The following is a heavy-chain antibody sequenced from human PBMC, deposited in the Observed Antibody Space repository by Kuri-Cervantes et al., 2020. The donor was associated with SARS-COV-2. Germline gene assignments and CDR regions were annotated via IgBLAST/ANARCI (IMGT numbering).Heavy chain of an antibody. V-gene: IGHV3-23*01. J-gene: IGHJ4*02. CDR2: ISGSGGST. CDR3: AREGDY. Sequence: GESLKISCAASGFTFSSYSMNWVRQAPGKGLEWVSAISGSGGSTYYADSVKDRFTISRDNSKNTLYLQMNSLRAEDTALYYCAREGDYWGQGTLVTVSS. CDR1: GFTFSSYS.